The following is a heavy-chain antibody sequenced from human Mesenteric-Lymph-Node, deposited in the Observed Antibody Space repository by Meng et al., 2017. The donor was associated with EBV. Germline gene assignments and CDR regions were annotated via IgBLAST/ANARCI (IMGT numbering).Heavy chain of an antibody. D-gene: IGHD2-2*01. J-gene: IGHJ4*02. V-gene: IGHV3-15*01. CDR2: IKSKTDGGTT. Sequence: VKLGECGGGLVNPGGSLRLSCAASGVTFINAWMSWVRQAPGKGLEWVGRIKSKTDGGTTDYAAPVKGRFTISRDESKNTVHLQMNSLTTEDTAIYYCIHLRNNQLLDWAQGTLVTVSS. CDR1: GVTFINAW. CDR3: IHLRNNQLLD.